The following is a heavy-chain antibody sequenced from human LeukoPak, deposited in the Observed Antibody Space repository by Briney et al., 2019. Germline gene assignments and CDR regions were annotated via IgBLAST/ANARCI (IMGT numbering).Heavy chain of an antibody. J-gene: IGHJ5*02. CDR2: IRSKASNYAT. D-gene: IGHD6-25*01. CDR3: TRFACDSGACNWFDP. Sequence: PGGSLRLSCAASGFTFSGSPVHWVRLASGKGLEWVGRIRSKASNYATAYAASLKGRFTSSRDDSKNTAYLQMNSLKTEDTAIYYCTRFACDSGACNWFDPWGQRTLVTVSS. CDR1: GFTFSGSP. V-gene: IGHV3-73*01.